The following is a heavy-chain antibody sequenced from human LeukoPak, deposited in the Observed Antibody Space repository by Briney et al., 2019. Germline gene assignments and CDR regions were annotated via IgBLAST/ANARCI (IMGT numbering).Heavy chain of an antibody. J-gene: IGHJ3*01. CDR1: GFTFNDYC. D-gene: IGHD3-22*01. V-gene: IGHV3-7*01. CDR3: ARGPYYGRGYGAFDV. CDR2: IDQDGSDR. Sequence: GGSLRLSCTASGFTFNDYCMTWLRQAPGQGLERLAYIDQDGSDRQYVNPVKGRFTISRDNAKNSLYLQMDSLGVDDTALYYCARGPYYGRGYGAFDVWGRGTVVTVSS.